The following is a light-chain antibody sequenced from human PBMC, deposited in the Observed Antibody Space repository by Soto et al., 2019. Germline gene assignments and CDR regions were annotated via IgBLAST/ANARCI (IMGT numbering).Light chain of an antibody. V-gene: IGKV3-11*01. Sequence: EIVLTQSPATLSLSPGERATLSCRASQSVSSYLAWYQQKPGHAPSLLIYDASNMATGIPARFSGSGSGTDFTLTISSLEPEDFAGYYCHHRRNWLGTFGQGTKVEIK. J-gene: IGKJ1*01. CDR1: QSVSSY. CDR3: HHRRNWLGT. CDR2: DAS.